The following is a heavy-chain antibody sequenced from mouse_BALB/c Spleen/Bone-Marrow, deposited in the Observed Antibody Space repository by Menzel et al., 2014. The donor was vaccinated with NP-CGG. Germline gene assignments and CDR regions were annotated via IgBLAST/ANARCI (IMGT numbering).Heavy chain of an antibody. CDR3: ARDMSSLLRYRSWFAY. Sequence: EVMLVESGGGLVQPGGSLRLSCATSGFTFTDYYMSWVRQPPGKALEWLGFIRNKANGYTTEYSASVKGRFTISRDNSQSILYLQMNTLRVEDSATYYCARDMSSLLRYRSWFAYWGQGTLVTVSA. CDR2: IRNKANGYTT. CDR1: GFTFTDYY. J-gene: IGHJ3*01. V-gene: IGHV7-3*02. D-gene: IGHD1-1*01.